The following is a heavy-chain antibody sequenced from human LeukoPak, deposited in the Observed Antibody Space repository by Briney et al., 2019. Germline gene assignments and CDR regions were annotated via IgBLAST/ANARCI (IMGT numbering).Heavy chain of an antibody. CDR1: GGSISSYY. Sequence: SETLSLTCTVSGGSISSYYWSWIRQPPGKGLEWIGYIYYSGSTNYNPSLKSRVTISVDTSKNQFSLKLSSVTAADTAVYYCARIRRHDGENHVDPWGQGTLVTVSS. CDR2: IYYSGST. D-gene: IGHD3-10*01. J-gene: IGHJ5*02. V-gene: IGHV4-59*01. CDR3: ARIRRHDGENHVDP.